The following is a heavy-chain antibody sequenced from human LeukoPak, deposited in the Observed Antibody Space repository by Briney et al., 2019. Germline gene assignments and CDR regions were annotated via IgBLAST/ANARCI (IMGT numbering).Heavy chain of an antibody. J-gene: IGHJ4*02. Sequence: GGSLRLSCAASGFTFSSYGMHWVRQAPGKGLEWVAFIRYDGSNKYYADSAKGRFTISRDNSKNTLYLQMNSLRAEDTAVYYCAKLDSYGYAVVDYWGQGTLVTVSS. CDR2: IRYDGSNK. CDR1: GFTFSSYG. V-gene: IGHV3-30*02. CDR3: AKLDSYGYAVVDY. D-gene: IGHD5-18*01.